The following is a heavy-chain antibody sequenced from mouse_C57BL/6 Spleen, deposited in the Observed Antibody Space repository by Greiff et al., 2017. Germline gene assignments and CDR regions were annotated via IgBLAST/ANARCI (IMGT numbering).Heavy chain of an antibody. V-gene: IGHV5-6*02. CDR2: ISSGGSYT. CDR3: ARHGGYDYDVWYFDV. J-gene: IGHJ1*03. CDR1: GFTFSSYG. D-gene: IGHD2-4*01. Sequence: DVMLVESGGDLVKPGGSLKLSCAASGFTFSSYGMSWVRQTPDKRLEWVATISSGGSYTYYPDSVKGRFTISRDNAKNTLYLQMSSLKSEDTAMYYCARHGGYDYDVWYFDVWGTGTTVTVSS.